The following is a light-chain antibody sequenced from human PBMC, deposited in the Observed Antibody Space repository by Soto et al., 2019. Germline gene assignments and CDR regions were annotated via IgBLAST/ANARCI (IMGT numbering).Light chain of an antibody. CDR1: QSISSY. V-gene: IGKV1-39*01. J-gene: IGKJ1*01. Sequence: VKITQSPSSRSASVGDRDIFTCRASQSISSYLNWYQQKPGKAPKLLIYAASSLQSGFPSRFSGSGSATDFTLTISSLQAEDFAPYYCQQSYITPITFGQGTKVDIK. CDR3: QQSYITPIT. CDR2: AAS.